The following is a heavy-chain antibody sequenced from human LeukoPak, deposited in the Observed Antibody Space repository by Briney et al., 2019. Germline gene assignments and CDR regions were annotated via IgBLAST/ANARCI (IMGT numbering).Heavy chain of an antibody. CDR1: GFTFSSYA. CDR2: ISGSGGST. D-gene: IGHD3-9*01. V-gene: IGHV3-23*01. J-gene: IGHJ6*02. Sequence: GGPLRLSCAASGFTFSSYAMSWVRQAPGKGLEWVSAISGSGGSTYYADSVKGRFTISRDNSKNTLYLQMNSLRAEDTAVYYCAKTFLTAYDTYFYYYGLDVWGQGTPVTVSS. CDR3: AKTFLTAYDTYFYYYGLDV.